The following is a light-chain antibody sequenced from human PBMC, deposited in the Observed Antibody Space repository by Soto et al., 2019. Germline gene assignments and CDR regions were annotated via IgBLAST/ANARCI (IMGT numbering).Light chain of an antibody. J-gene: IGKJ5*01. CDR1: QSISSY. CDR3: QQSYSTAIT. CDR2: AAY. Sequence: DVPMTQSPSSLSASVGDRVTITCRASQSISSYLNWYQQKPGKAPKLLIYAAYSLQSGVPSRFSGSGSGTDFTLTISSLQPEDFATYYCQQSYSTAITFGRGTRLEIK. V-gene: IGKV1-39*01.